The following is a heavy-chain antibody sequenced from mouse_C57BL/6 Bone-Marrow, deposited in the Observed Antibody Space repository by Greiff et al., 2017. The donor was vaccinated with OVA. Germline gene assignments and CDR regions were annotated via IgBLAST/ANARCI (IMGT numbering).Heavy chain of an antibody. CDR3: ASRLLPFYAMDD. Sequence: VQLQQSGPELVKPGASVKLSCKASGYSFTSYWMNWVKQRPGRGLEWIGRIDPNCGGTKYNEKFKSKATLTVDQPSSTAYMQLSSLTSEDSAVYYCASRLLPFYAMDDWGQGTSVTVSS. D-gene: IGHD2-3*01. V-gene: IGHV1-72*01. CDR2: IDPNCGGT. CDR1: GYSFTSYW. J-gene: IGHJ4*01.